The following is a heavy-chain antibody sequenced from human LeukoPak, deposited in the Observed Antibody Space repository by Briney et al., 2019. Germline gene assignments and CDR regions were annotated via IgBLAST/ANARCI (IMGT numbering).Heavy chain of an antibody. CDR3: ATYYYDSSGSNDAVDI. CDR1: GFTFSSYG. D-gene: IGHD3-22*01. J-gene: IGHJ3*02. CDR2: IWHDGSNE. Sequence: GGSLRLSCAASGFTFSSYGMHWVRQAPGKGLEWVAVIWHDGSNEYYADSVKGRFTISRDNSKNTVYLQMNSLRAEDTAMYYCATYYYDSSGSNDAVDIWGQGTMVTVSS. V-gene: IGHV3-33*01.